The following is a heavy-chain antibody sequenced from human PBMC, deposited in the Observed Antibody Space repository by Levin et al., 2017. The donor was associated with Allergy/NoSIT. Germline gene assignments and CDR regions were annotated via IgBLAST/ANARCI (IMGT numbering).Heavy chain of an antibody. J-gene: IGHJ4*02. V-gene: IGHV4-30-4*01. Sequence: PSETLSLNCTVSGGSISSDDYYWGWIRQPPGKGLEWIGYIYYSGSSYYNPALKGRVSMSLDTSRHQFSLKLTSLTAADTAVYFCARVPSYDTSGYSPVDSWGQGTLVTVSS. D-gene: IGHD3-22*01. CDR1: GGSISSDDYY. CDR2: IYYSGSS. CDR3: ARVPSYDTSGYSPVDS.